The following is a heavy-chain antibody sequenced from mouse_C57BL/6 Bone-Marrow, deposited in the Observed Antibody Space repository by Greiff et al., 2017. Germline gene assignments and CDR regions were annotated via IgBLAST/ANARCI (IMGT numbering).Heavy chain of an antibody. J-gene: IGHJ3*01. CDR2: IYPRSGNT. V-gene: IGHV1-81*01. Sequence: LVESGAELARPGASVKLSCKASGYTFTSYGISWVKQRTGQGLEWIGEIYPRSGNTYYNEKFKGKATLTADKSSSTAYMELRSLTSEDSAVYFCARSGSYYSNCLAWFAYWGQGTLVTVSA. D-gene: IGHD2-5*01. CDR1: GYTFTSYG. CDR3: ARSGSYYSNCLAWFAY.